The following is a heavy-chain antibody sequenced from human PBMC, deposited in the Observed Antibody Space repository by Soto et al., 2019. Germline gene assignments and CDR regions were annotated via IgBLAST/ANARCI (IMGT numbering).Heavy chain of an antibody. J-gene: IGHJ4*02. D-gene: IGHD6-25*01. V-gene: IGHV3-48*01. CDR2: IDSSGTIT. CDR3: TRDQSRCIGYPFDY. CDR1: GFTFSNYA. Sequence: GGSLRLSCAASGFTFSNYAMSWVRQAPGKGLEWISYIDSSGTITYYADSVKGRFTLSRDNAKNSLYLQMSSLRAEDTAVYYCTRDQSRCIGYPFDYWGQGKMVTLSS.